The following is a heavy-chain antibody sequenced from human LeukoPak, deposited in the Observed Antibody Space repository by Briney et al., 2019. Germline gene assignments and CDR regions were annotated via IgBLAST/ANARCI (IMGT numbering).Heavy chain of an antibody. CDR3: ATTPQRGYSYGWGTDAFDI. V-gene: IGHV4-61*02. D-gene: IGHD5-18*01. CDR1: GGSISSGSYY. Sequence: SETLSLTCTVSGGSISSGSYYWSWIRQPAGKGLEWIGRIYTSGSTNYNPSLRSRVTISVDTSKNQFSLKLSSVTAADTAVYYCATTPQRGYSYGWGTDAFDIWGQGTMVTVSS. J-gene: IGHJ3*02. CDR2: IYTSGST.